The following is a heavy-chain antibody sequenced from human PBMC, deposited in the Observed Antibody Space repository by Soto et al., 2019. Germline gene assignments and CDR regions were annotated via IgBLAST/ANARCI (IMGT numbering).Heavy chain of an antibody. D-gene: IGHD3-3*01. Sequence: QLQLQESGPGLVKPSETLSLTCTVSGGSVSSSSYFWGWIRQPPGKGLEWIGSINYSGSTYYNPSLKSRVTISVDTSKNLFSLNLRSLTAADTAVYYCARHPSYDFLRWFDPFGQGTLVTVSS. CDR2: INYSGST. V-gene: IGHV4-39*02. CDR1: GGSVSSSSYF. CDR3: ARHPSYDFLRWFDP. J-gene: IGHJ5*02.